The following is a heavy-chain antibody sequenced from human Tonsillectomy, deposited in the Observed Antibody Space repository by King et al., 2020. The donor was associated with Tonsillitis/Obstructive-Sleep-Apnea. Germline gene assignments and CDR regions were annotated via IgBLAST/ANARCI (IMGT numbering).Heavy chain of an antibody. CDR1: GGSISSSSYY. J-gene: IGHJ4*02. D-gene: IGHD2-2*01. Sequence: LQLQESGPGLVKPSETLSLTCTVSGGSISSSSYYWGWIRQPPGKGLEWIGSIYYSGSTYYNPSLKSRNTISVDTSKNQFSPKPSSVAAADTAVYYCARLYCSSTSCYPDYWGQGTLVTVSS. CDR2: IYYSGST. V-gene: IGHV4-39*01. CDR3: ARLYCSSTSCYPDY.